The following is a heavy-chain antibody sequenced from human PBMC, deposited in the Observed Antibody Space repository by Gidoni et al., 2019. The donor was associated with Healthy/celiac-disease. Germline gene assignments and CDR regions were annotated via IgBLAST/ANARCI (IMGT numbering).Heavy chain of an antibody. D-gene: IGHD3-3*01. CDR1: GYTFTSYG. Sequence: QVQLVQSGAEVKKPGASVKVSCKASGYTFTSYGISWVRQAPGQGLEWMGWISAYNGNTNYAQKLQGRVTMTTDTSTSTAYMELRSLRSDDTAVYYCARDRITIFGVDPRGSFDYWGQGTLVTVSS. CDR2: ISAYNGNT. J-gene: IGHJ4*02. CDR3: ARDRITIFGVDPRGSFDY. V-gene: IGHV1-18*01.